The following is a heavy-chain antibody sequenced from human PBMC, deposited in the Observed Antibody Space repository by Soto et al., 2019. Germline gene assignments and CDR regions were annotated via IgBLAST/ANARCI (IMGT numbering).Heavy chain of an antibody. V-gene: IGHV3-30-3*01. CDR3: ARVGQGLTCDY. J-gene: IGHJ4*02. Sequence: PGGSLRLSCAASGFTFSSYAMHWVRQAPGKGLEWVAVISYDGSNKYYADSVKGRFTISRDNSKNTLYLQMNSLRAEDTAVYYCARVGQGLTCDYWGQGTLVTVSS. CDR2: ISYDGSNK. D-gene: IGHD3-16*01. CDR1: GFTFSSYA.